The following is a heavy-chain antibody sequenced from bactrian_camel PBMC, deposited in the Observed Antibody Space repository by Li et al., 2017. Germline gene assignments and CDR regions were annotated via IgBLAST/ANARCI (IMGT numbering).Heavy chain of an antibody. CDR2: IYTGTGTT. CDR3: AAEGEFGYGGSLSTTAYNF. J-gene: IGHJ4*01. V-gene: IGHV3S40*01. Sequence: EVQLVESGGGSVQAGGSLRLSCAASGFTYYSMNCIGWFRQAPGKEREGVAAIYTGTGTTYYADSVKGRFTVSRDTAENMVYLQMHSLEPEDTAMYYRAAEGEFGYGGSLSTTAYNFWGQGTQVTVS. CDR1: GFTYYSMNC. D-gene: IGHD6*01.